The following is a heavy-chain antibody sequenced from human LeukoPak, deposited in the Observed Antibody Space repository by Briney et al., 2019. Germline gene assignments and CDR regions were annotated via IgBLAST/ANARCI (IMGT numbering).Heavy chain of an antibody. V-gene: IGHV3-21*04. D-gene: IGHD3-3*01. CDR3: ARSRYYDFWSATGAFDI. J-gene: IGHJ3*02. CDR2: ISMSGSHI. CDR1: GFTFSQHS. Sequence: GGSLRLSCVGSGFTFSQHSMNWVRQAPGKGLEWVSSISMSGSHIYYADSVKGRFTISRDNAENSLYLQMNSLRAEDTAVYYCARSRYYDFWSATGAFDIWGQGTMVTVSS.